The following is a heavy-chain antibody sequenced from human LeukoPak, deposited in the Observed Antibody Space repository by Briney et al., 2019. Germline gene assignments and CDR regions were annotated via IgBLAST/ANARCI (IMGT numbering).Heavy chain of an antibody. D-gene: IGHD3-10*01. Sequence: ASVKVSCKASGYTFTGYYMHWVRQAPGQGLEWMGWINPNSGGTNYAQKFQGRVTMTRDTSISTAYMELSRLRSDDTAVYYCARDAPVVRGVIITGSYYYYYGMDVWGQGTTVTVSS. CDR1: GYTFTGYY. CDR3: ARDAPVVRGVIITGSYYYYYGMDV. CDR2: INPNSGGT. V-gene: IGHV1-2*02. J-gene: IGHJ6*02.